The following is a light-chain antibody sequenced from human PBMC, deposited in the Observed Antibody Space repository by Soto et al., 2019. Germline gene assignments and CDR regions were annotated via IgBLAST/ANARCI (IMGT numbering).Light chain of an antibody. J-gene: IGKJ3*01. CDR3: QKYNWPPFT. Sequence: DIQMTQSPSSLGASVGDRVTISCRASQGIASYLAWYQQKPGEGPKLLIFAASTLHSGVSSRFTGSGSGTEFTLTISSLQPEDVATYYCQKYNWPPFTFGPGTKVEIK. V-gene: IGKV1-27*01. CDR2: AAS. CDR1: QGIASY.